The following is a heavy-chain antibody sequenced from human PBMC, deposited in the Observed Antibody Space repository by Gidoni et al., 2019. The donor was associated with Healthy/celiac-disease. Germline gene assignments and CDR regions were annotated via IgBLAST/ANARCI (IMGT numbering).Heavy chain of an antibody. J-gene: IGHJ4*02. CDR3: TRPREYYDSTFDY. CDR1: GFPFMGAA. V-gene: IGHV3-73*02. Sequence: EVQLVESGGGLVHPGGSLNLSCAASGFPFMGAAMHWVRQASGKGLEWVGSIRSKANSYATAYAASVKGRFTISRDDSKNTAYLQMNSLKTEDTAVYYCTRPREYYDSTFDYWGQGTLVTVSS. CDR2: IRSKANSYAT. D-gene: IGHD3-22*01.